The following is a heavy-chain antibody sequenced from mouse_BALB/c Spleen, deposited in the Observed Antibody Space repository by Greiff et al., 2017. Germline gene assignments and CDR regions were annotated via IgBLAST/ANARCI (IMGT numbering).Heavy chain of an antibody. D-gene: IGHD1-2*01. CDR2: IWRGGST. CDR3: AKRGPITTASYWYFDV. V-gene: IGHV2-5-1*01. J-gene: IGHJ1*01. Sequence: QVQLKESGPSLVQPSQSLSITCTVSGFSLTSYGVHWVRQSPGKGLEWLGVIWRGGSTDYNAAFMSRLSITKDNSKSQVFFKMNSLQADDTAIYYCAKRGPITTASYWYFDVWGAGTTVTVSS. CDR1: GFSLTSYG.